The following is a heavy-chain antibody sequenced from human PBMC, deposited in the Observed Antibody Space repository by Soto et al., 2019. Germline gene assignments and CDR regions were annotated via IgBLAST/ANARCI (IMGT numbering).Heavy chain of an antibody. CDR3: VRGDNWNDEASDY. J-gene: IGHJ4*02. CDR2: IWSDGNNR. D-gene: IGHD1-1*01. Sequence: QVQLVESGGGVVQPGRSLRLSCAASGFMFSNHGMHWVRQAPGEGLEWVAVIWSDGNNRYYADSVKGRFTISRDNSKNTLYLQMHSLRAEATAVYYCVRGDNWNDEASDYWGQGTLVTVSS. V-gene: IGHV3-33*01. CDR1: GFMFSNHG.